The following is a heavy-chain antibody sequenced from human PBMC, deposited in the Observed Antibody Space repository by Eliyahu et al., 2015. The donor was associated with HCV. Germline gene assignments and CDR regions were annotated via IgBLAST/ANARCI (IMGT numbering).Heavy chain of an antibody. CDR2: IYYGGNT. D-gene: IGHD6-19*01. V-gene: IGHV4-38-2*01. Sequence: QVQLQESGPGLVKPSETLSLTCAVSXYSISSGFYWGWIRXPPGXGLEWIGSIYYGGNTYYNPSLKSRVTISVDTSKNQFSLRLTSVTAADTAVYYCARAQELVAATPWSWFDPWGQGILITVSS. CDR3: ARAQELVAATPWSWFDP. CDR1: XYSISSGFY. J-gene: IGHJ5*02.